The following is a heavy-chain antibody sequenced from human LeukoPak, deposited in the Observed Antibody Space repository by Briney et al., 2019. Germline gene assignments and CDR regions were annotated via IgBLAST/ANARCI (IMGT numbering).Heavy chain of an antibody. CDR2: INPNSGGT. D-gene: IGHD3-10*01. CDR1: GYTFTGYY. J-gene: IGHJ6*03. CDR3: ARAQGQTNSFRLLWFGELPYYMDV. V-gene: IGHV1-2*02. Sequence: VASVKVSCKASGYTFTGYYMHWVRQAPGQGLEWMGWINPNSGGTNYAQKFQGRVTMTRDTSISTAYMELSRLRSDDTAVYYCARAQGQTNSFRLLWFGELPYYMDVWGKGTTVTISS.